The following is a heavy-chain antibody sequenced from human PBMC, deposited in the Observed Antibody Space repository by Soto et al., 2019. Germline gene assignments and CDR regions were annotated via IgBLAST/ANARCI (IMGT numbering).Heavy chain of an antibody. D-gene: IGHD3-16*02. Sequence: GGSLRLSCAASGFTFSSYSMNWVRQAPGKGLEWVSSISSSSSYIYYADSVKGRFTISRDNAKNSLYLQMNSLRAEDTAVYYCARDGIMITFGGVIAIDYWGQGTLVTVSS. J-gene: IGHJ4*02. V-gene: IGHV3-21*01. CDR2: ISSSSSYI. CDR1: GFTFSSYS. CDR3: ARDGIMITFGGVIAIDY.